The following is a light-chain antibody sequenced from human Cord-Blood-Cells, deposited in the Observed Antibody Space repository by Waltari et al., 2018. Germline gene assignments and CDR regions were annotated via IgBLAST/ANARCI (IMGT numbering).Light chain of an antibody. CDR2: SAS. CDR1: QSMSRY. CDR3: QQSYSTPFT. J-gene: IGKJ3*01. Sequence: DIQMTQSPSTLSASVGDRVTITCRASQSMSRYLHWYQQKPGKAPKRLIYSASSLRSGVPSRFSASGSGTDFSLTISSLQPEDFATYYCQQSYSTPFTFGPGTKVDIK. V-gene: IGKV1-39*01.